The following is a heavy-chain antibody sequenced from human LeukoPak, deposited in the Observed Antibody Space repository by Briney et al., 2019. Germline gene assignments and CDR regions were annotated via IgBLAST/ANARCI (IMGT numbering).Heavy chain of an antibody. CDR3: ARVGRQETKYYYYGMDV. D-gene: IGHD5-24*01. J-gene: IGHJ6*02. V-gene: IGHV1-2*02. CDR1: GYTFTGYY. CDR2: INPNSGGT. Sequence: GASVKVSCKASGYTFTGYYMHWVRQAPGQGLEWMGWINPNSGGTNYAQKFQGRVTMTRDTSISTAYMELSRLRSDDTAVYYCARVGRQETKYYYYGMDVWGQGTTVTVSS.